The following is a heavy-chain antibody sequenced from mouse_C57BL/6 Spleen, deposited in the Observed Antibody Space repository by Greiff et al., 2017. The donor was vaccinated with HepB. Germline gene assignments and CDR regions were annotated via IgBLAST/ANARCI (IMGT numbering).Heavy chain of an antibody. J-gene: IGHJ2*01. CDR3: ARAYYSNYFDY. D-gene: IGHD2-5*01. Sequence: EVKLMESEGGLVQPGRSMKLSCTASGFTFSDYYMAWVRQVPEKGLEWVANINYDGSSTYYLDSLKSRFIISRDNAKNILYLQMSSLKSEDTATYYCARAYYSNYFDYWGQGTTLTVSS. CDR1: GFTFSDYY. V-gene: IGHV5-16*01. CDR2: INYDGSST.